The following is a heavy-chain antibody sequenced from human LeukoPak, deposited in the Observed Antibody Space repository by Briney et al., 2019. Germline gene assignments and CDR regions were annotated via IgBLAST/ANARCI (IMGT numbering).Heavy chain of an antibody. Sequence: PSETLSLTCTVSGGSISNSYWSWIRQPPGKGLEWIGHIYYSGSTNYNPSLKSRVTISIDTSKNQFYMKLSSVTAADTALYYCARGGPWERGDVWGQGTMVTVSS. CDR3: ARGGPWERGDV. CDR2: IYYSGST. CDR1: GGSISNSY. D-gene: IGHD1-26*01. J-gene: IGHJ3*01. V-gene: IGHV4-59*01.